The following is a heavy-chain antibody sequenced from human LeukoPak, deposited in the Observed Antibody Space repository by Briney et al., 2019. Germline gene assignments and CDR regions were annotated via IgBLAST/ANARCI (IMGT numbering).Heavy chain of an antibody. CDR3: ARYSACGPRPGGYYGMDV. CDR2: IYYSGST. V-gene: IGHV4-59*01. D-gene: IGHD2-15*01. CDR1: GGSISSYY. J-gene: IGHJ6*02. Sequence: SETLSLTCTVSGGSISSYYWSWIRQPPGKGLEWIGYIYYSGSTNYNPSLKSRVTISVDTSKNQFSLKLSSVTAADTAVYYCARYSACGPRPGGYYGMDVWGQGTTVTVSS.